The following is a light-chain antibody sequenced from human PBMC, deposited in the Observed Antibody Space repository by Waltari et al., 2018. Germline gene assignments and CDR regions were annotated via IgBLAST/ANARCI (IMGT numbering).Light chain of an antibody. Sequence: QSALTQPASVSGSPGQSITISCPGTSSDIGGYNPVPWYQQHPGKAPKLIIFDVTKRPSGVSNRFSGSKSGNTASLTISGVQAEDEADYYCCSYATGSSYVFGTGTKVTVL. J-gene: IGLJ1*01. CDR3: CSYATGSSYV. V-gene: IGLV2-23*02. CDR2: DVT. CDR1: SSDIGGYNP.